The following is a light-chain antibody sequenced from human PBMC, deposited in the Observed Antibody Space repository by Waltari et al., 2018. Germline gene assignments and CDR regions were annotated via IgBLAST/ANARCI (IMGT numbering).Light chain of an antibody. CDR2: DLT. Sequence: QSALTQPASVSGSPGQSITISCTGTSNHLAAYSYVPWYHQPPGKAPNLIIYDLTERPSGVPNRFSGSKSGSTASLTVSGLQAEEEGLFYCSAYTSRGTLKFGGGTRVTVL. J-gene: IGLJ2*01. V-gene: IGLV2-14*03. CDR3: SAYTSRGTLK. CDR1: SNHLAAYSY.